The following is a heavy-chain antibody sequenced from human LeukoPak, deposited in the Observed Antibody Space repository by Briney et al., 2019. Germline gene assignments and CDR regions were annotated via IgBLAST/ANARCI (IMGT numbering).Heavy chain of an antibody. Sequence: GGSLRLSCAASGFTFSSYSVNWVRQAPGKGLEWVSSISSSSSYIYYADSVKGRFTISRDNAKNSLYLQMNSLRAEDTAVYYCARDLLVYIVVVTSGYGMDVWGQGTTVTVSS. CDR2: ISSSSSYI. D-gene: IGHD2-21*02. J-gene: IGHJ6*02. CDR3: ARDLLVYIVVVTSGYGMDV. CDR1: GFTFSSYS. V-gene: IGHV3-21*01.